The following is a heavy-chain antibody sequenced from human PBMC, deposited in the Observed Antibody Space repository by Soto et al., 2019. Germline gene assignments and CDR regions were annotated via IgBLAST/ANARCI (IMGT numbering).Heavy chain of an antibody. D-gene: IGHD5-12*01. CDR2: IKQDGSEK. CDR3: ARDGSGRVATIFFDY. Sequence: GGSLRLSCAASGFTFSSYWMSWVRQAPGKGLEWVANIKQDGSEKYYVDSVKGRFTISRDNAKNSLYLQMNSLRAEDTAVYYCARDGSGRVATIFFDYWGQGTLVTVSS. J-gene: IGHJ4*02. V-gene: IGHV3-7*01. CDR1: GFTFSSYW.